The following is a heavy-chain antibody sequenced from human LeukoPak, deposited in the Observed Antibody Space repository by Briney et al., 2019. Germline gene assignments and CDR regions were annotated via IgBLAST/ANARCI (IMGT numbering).Heavy chain of an antibody. CDR3: ARASGSWRWPGYFDL. J-gene: IGHJ2*01. CDR1: GGSISSYY. Sequence: PSEILSLTCTVSGGSISSYYWSWIRQPPGKGLEWIGYIYYSGSTNYNPSLKSRVTISVDTSKNQFSLKLSSVTAADTAVYYCARASGSWRWPGYFDLWGRGTLVTVSS. CDR2: IYYSGST. D-gene: IGHD6-13*01. V-gene: IGHV4-59*01.